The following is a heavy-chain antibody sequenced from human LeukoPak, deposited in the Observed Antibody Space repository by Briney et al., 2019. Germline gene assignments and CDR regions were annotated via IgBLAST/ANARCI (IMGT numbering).Heavy chain of an antibody. Sequence: SETLSLTCTVSGGSISGYYWNWIRQPAGKGLEWIGRIYTSGSTHDNPSLKSRVTMSMDTSKNQVSLKVSSVTAADTAVYYCARQDSKVGAYTGPYYFDYWGQGALVTVSS. CDR2: IYTSGST. CDR1: GGSISGYY. J-gene: IGHJ4*02. CDR3: ARQDSKVGAYTGPYYFDY. D-gene: IGHD1-26*01. V-gene: IGHV4-4*07.